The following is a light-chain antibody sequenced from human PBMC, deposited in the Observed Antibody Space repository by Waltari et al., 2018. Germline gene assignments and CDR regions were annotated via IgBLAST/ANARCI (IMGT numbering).Light chain of an antibody. CDR2: DAS. CDR3: LQRSHWPPFT. CDR1: QSISVY. V-gene: IGKV3-11*01. J-gene: IGKJ3*01. Sequence: EIVLTQSPVTLSLSPGERATISCRASQSISVYLAWYQHRPGQSPRLLIYDASKRAPGIQARFSGSGSGTDFTLTISSVEPDDFAVYYCLQRSHWPPFTFGPGTKLDIK.